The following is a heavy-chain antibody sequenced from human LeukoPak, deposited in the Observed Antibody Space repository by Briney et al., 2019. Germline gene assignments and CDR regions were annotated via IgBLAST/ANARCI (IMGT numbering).Heavy chain of an antibody. CDR1: GYTFTSYG. J-gene: IGHJ4*02. D-gene: IGHD3-22*01. Sequence: GASVKVSCKTSGYTFTSYGINWVRQATGQGLEWMGWMNPNSGNTAYAQKFQGRVTMTRNTSISTAYMDLSSLRSEDTAVYYCVRGVDRSGYFAYWGQGTLVTVSS. V-gene: IGHV1-8*01. CDR3: VRGVDRSGYFAY. CDR2: MNPNSGNT.